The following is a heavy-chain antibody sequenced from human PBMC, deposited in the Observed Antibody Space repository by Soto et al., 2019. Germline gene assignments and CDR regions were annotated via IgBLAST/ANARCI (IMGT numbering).Heavy chain of an antibody. D-gene: IGHD5-18*01. Sequence: QVQLVESGGGVVQPGRSLRLSCAASGFTFSSYGMHWVRQAPGKGLEWVAVISYDGSNKYYADSVKGRFTISRDNSKNTLYLQRNTLRAEDTAVYYCAKERGPARGPCIELWFGAFDIWGQGTMVTVSS. CDR1: GFTFSSYG. J-gene: IGHJ3*02. V-gene: IGHV3-30*18. CDR3: AKERGPARGPCIELWFGAFDI. CDR2: ISYDGSNK.